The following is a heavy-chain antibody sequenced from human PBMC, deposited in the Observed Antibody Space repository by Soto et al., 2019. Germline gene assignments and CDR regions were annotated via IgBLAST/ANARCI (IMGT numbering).Heavy chain of an antibody. Sequence: QVQLQESGPGLVKPSETLSLTCTVSGGSISSYYWSWIRQPPVKGLEWIGYIYYSGSTSYNPSLTSRVTISVDTSKNQFSRKLSSVTAADTAVYYCASSFGDYYYYMDVWGKGTTVTVSS. CDR3: ASSFGDYYYYMDV. CDR1: GGSISSYY. D-gene: IGHD3-16*01. V-gene: IGHV4-59*08. J-gene: IGHJ6*03. CDR2: IYYSGST.